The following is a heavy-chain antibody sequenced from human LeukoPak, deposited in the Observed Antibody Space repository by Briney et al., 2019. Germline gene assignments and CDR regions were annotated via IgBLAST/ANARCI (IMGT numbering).Heavy chain of an antibody. J-gene: IGHJ5*02. V-gene: IGHV1-18*04. CDR2: ISAYNGNT. D-gene: IGHD3-10*01. CDR1: GYTFTVNF. Sequence: ASVKVSCKTSGYTFTVNFMYWVRQAPGQGLEWMGWISAYNGNTNYAQKLQGRVTMTTDTSTSTAYMELRSLRSDDTAVYYCARDRFEIWFGESPNWFDPWGQGTLVTVSS. CDR3: ARDRFEIWFGESPNWFDP.